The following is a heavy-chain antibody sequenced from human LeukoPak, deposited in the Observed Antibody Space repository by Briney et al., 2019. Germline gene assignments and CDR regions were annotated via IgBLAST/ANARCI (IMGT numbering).Heavy chain of an antibody. J-gene: IGHJ4*02. CDR3: ASDHSGWLGLGY. V-gene: IGHV4-61*02. CDR2: IYAGGRS. CDR1: NVSISSGSHY. D-gene: IGHD6-19*01. Sequence: PSETLSLTCTVSNVSISSGSHYWNWIRQPAGKGLEWIGRIYAGGRSNYNPSLRSRVTISVDTSKDQFSLRLSSVTATDTGVYYCASDHSGWLGLGYWGQGTLVSVSS.